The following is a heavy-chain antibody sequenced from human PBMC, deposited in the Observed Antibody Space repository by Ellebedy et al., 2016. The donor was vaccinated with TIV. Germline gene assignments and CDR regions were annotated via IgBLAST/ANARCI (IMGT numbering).Heavy chain of an antibody. V-gene: IGHV3-33*01. CDR1: GFTFSSYG. CDR2: IWFGGTNK. J-gene: IGHJ4*02. D-gene: IGHD6-19*01. CDR3: ARVRGSGWSQSADH. Sequence: GESLKISCAASGFTFSSYGKFWVRQAPRRGLAWVVVIWFGGTNKYYADSVKGRFTIARDNSKHTLSLHRNSLRAEDTAVYYCARVRGSGWSQSADHWGQGTLVTVSS.